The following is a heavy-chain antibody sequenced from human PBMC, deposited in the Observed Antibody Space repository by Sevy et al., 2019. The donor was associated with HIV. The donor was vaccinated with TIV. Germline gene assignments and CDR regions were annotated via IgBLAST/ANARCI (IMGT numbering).Heavy chain of an antibody. V-gene: IGHV4-59*01. J-gene: IGHJ5*02. CDR2: IYYSGST. Sequence: SETLSLTCTVSGGSISSYYWSWIRQPPGKGLEWIGNIYYSGSTNYNPSLKSRVTISVDMSQNQFSLKLSSVTAADTAVYYCARDNNYGSEMYYRGNWFDPWGQGTLVTVSS. CDR3: ARDNNYGSEMYYRGNWFDP. D-gene: IGHD3-10*01. CDR1: GGSISSYY.